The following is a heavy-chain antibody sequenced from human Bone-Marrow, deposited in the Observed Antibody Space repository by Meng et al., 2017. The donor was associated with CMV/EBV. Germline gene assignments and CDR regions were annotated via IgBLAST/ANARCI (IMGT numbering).Heavy chain of an antibody. CDR1: GYTFTSYY. CDR2: INPSGGST. D-gene: IGHD1-1*01. CDR3: ARELGTTGTVSPLNV. J-gene: IGHJ6*02. Sequence: ASVKVSCKASGYTFTSYYMHWVRQAPGQGLEWMGRINPSGGSTSYAQKFQGRVTMTRDTSTSTGYMELSSLRSEDTAVYYCARELGTTGTVSPLNVWGQGTTVTVSS. V-gene: IGHV1-46*01.